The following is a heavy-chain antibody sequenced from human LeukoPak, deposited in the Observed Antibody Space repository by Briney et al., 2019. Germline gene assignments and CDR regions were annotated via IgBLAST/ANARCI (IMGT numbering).Heavy chain of an antibody. D-gene: IGHD2-2*01. J-gene: IGHJ5*02. CDR3: ARVGYCSSTSCLNWFDP. V-gene: IGHV3-66*01. Sequence: GGSLRLSCAASGFTVSSKYMNWVRQAPGKGLEWVSVIYSGGTTYYTDSVKGRFTISRDNSKNTIFLQMNSLRAEDTAVYYCARVGYCSSTSCLNWFDPWGQGTLVTVSS. CDR1: GFTVSSKY. CDR2: IYSGGTT.